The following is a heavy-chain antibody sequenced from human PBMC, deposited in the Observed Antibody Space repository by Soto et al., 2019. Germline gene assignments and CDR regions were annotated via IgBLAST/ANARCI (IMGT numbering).Heavy chain of an antibody. CDR2: IWYDGSNK. CDR1: GFTFSSYG. V-gene: IGHV3-33*01. CDR3: ARFFGRIFGVALY. D-gene: IGHD3-3*01. J-gene: IGHJ4*02. Sequence: QVQLVESGGGVVQPGRSLRLSCEASGFTFSSYGMHWVRQAPGKGLEWVAVIWYDGSNKYYADSVKGRFTISRDNSKNTLYLQMNSLRAEDTAVYYCARFFGRIFGVALYWGQGTLVTVSS.